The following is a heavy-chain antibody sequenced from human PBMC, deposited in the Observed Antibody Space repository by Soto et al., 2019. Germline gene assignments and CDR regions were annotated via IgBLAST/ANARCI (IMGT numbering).Heavy chain of an antibody. J-gene: IGHJ4*02. CDR1: GFTFSSYG. V-gene: IGHV3-33*01. Sequence: GSLRLSCAASGFTFSSYGMHWVRQAPGKGLEWVAVIWSDVNNKYYADSVKGRFTIPRDNSKKTLYLQMNSLRAEDTAVYYCARVFDTYYFDSWGQGNMVTVSS. CDR3: ARVFDTYYFDS. CDR2: IWSDVNNK. D-gene: IGHD3-9*01.